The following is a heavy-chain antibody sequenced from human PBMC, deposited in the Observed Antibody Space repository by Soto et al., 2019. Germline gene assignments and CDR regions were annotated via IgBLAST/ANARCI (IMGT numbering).Heavy chain of an antibody. V-gene: IGHV3-7*05. CDR2: IKQDGSEK. D-gene: IGHD4-17*01. J-gene: IGHJ4*02. CDR1: GFTFSSYW. CDR3: ARQARMYNDYCDFDF. Sequence: EVQMVESGGGVVQPGGSLRLSCAASGFTFSSYWMTWFRQAPGKGLEWVANIKQDGSEKYYVDSVKGRFTISRDNDKNALYVQMNILRAEDTAVYYCARQARMYNDYCDFDFWGQGTLVTVSS.